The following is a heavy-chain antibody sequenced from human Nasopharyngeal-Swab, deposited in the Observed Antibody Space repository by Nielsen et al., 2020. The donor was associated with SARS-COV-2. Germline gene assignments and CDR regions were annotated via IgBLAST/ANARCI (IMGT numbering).Heavy chain of an antibody. CDR1: GFTFDDYT. J-gene: IGHJ4*02. CDR2: INWNSGRK. D-gene: IGHD3-22*01. V-gene: IGHV3-9*01. CDR3: AKGGYDTSGFSGTIPDH. Sequence: SLKISCAASGFTFDDYTMHWVRQPPGEGLEWVSGINWNSGRKGYADSVKGRFTISRDNAKNSLYLLMNSLRSEDTALYYCAKGGYDTSGFSGTIPDHWGQGTLVTVSS.